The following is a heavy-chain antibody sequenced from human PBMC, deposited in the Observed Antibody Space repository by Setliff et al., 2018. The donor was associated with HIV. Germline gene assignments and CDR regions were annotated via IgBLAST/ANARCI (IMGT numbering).Heavy chain of an antibody. V-gene: IGHV4-61*02. CDR1: GGSISSGSYY. D-gene: IGHD2-15*01. J-gene: IGHJ4*02. CDR3: AGSCSGYPLSFGY. CDR2: IYTSGST. Sequence: SETLSLTCTVSGGSISSGSYYWSWIRQPAGKGLEWIGRIYTSGSTNYNPSLKSRVTISVDTSKNQFSLKLSSVTAADTAVYYCAGSCSGYPLSFGYWGQGTLVTVSS.